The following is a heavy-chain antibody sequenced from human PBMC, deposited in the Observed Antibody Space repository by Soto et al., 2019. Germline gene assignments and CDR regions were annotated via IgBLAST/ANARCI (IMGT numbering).Heavy chain of an antibody. CDR3: ATGRVYFGSEY. J-gene: IGHJ4*02. CDR1: GGSITSYY. V-gene: IGHV4-59*01. D-gene: IGHD3-10*01. CDR2: IYYNGNI. Sequence: QVQLQESGPGLVKPLETLSLTCTVPGGSITSYYWSWVRQPPGKGLEWIGYIYYNGNINYNPYLKIRRTISLDTSTNPCSLRLSSVTAADTAVYYCATGRVYFGSEYWGQGTLVTVSS.